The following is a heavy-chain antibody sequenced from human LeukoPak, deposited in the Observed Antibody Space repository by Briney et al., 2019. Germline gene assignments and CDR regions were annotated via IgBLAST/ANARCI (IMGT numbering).Heavy chain of an antibody. Sequence: SSQTLSLTCTVSGGSISSGDYYWSWIRQPPGKGLEWIGYIYYSGSTYYNPSLKSRVTISVDTSKNQFSLKLSSVTAADTAVYYCARVTKLGILVDYWGQGTLGTVSS. CDR1: GGSISSGDYY. CDR3: ARVTKLGILVDY. CDR2: IYYSGST. D-gene: IGHD7-27*01. J-gene: IGHJ4*02. V-gene: IGHV4-30-4*01.